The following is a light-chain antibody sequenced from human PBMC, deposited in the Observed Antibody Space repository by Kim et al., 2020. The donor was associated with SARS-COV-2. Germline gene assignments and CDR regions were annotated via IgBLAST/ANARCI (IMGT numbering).Light chain of an antibody. Sequence: ASIGDRITIACRASHSVARYLNWYQQKPGKAPKLLVYDTSTLHSGVPSRLSGSGSGTDFTLTIRGVQPDDFAIYFCQQSYSTPPYSFGQGTKLEI. CDR3: QQSYSTPPYS. CDR2: DTS. V-gene: IGKV1-39*01. J-gene: IGKJ2*03. CDR1: HSVARY.